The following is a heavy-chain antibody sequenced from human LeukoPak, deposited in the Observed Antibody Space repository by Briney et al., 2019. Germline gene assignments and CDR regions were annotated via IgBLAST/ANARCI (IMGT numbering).Heavy chain of an antibody. D-gene: IGHD3-22*01. CDR2: ITGSGDYT. V-gene: IGHV3-23*01. CDR1: GFTFSGYA. J-gene: IGHJ4*02. Sequence: PGGSLRLSCAASGFTFSGYAMTWVRQAPGKGREWVSSITGSGDYTYYIGSVKGRFTISRDNSKNILYLQMNSLRGEDTALYYCAKDGLYYDGSAHVYYFDYWGQGTLVAVSS. CDR3: AKDGLYYDGSAHVYYFDY.